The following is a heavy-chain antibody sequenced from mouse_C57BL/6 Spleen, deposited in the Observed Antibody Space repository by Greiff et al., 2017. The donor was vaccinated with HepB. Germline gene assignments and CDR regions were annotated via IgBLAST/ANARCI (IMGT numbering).Heavy chain of an antibody. D-gene: IGHD2-2*01. CDR3: ARDRLLDY. CDR2: ISYDGSN. J-gene: IGHJ2*01. Sequence: DVQLQESGPGLVKPSQSLSLTCSVTGYSITSGYYWNWIRQFPGNKLEWIGYISYDGSNNYNPSLKKRISITRDTSKNQFFLKLNSVTTEDTATYYCARDRLLDYWGQGTTLTVSS. V-gene: IGHV3-6*01. CDR1: GYSITSGYY.